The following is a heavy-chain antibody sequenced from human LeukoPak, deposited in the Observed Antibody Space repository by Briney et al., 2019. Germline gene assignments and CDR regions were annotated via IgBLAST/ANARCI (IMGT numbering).Heavy chain of an antibody. Sequence: KPSETLSLTCAVYGGSFSGYYWSWIRQPPGKGLEWIGEINHSGSTNYNPSLKSRVTISVDTSKNQFSLKLSSVTAADTAVYYCARHALLGNYVPFDYWGQGTLVTVSS. CDR3: ARHALLGNYVPFDY. CDR2: INHSGST. J-gene: IGHJ4*02. V-gene: IGHV4-34*01. D-gene: IGHD1-7*01. CDR1: GGSFSGYY.